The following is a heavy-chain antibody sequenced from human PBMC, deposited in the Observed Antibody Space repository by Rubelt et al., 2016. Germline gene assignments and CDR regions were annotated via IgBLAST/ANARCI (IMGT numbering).Heavy chain of an antibody. Sequence: GESLRLSCAASGFIFRDYSFSWVRQAPGKGLEWISFINPYSTLYHADSVKGRFIISRDNAKNPLYLQMNSLRDDDTGVYYCARGAAVTTLDSWGQGTLVTVSS. CDR1: GFIFRDYS. D-gene: IGHD4-17*01. CDR2: INPYSTL. J-gene: IGHJ4*02. V-gene: IGHV3-48*02. CDR3: ARGAAVTTLDS.